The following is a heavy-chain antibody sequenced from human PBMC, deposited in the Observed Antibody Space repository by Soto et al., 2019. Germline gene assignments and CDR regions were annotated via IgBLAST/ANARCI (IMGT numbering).Heavy chain of an antibody. J-gene: IGHJ4*02. CDR3: ARSPFLECN. V-gene: IGHV3-48*03. CDR2: ISSSGNTI. CDR1: GFTFIAYE. Sequence: PWGSLRLSCAASGFTFIAYEINWVRQAPGKGLEWVSYISSSGNTIYYADSVKGRFTISRDNAKNSLFLQMSSLRVEDTAFYYCARSPFLECNWAQGTLVTVSS. D-gene: IGHD3-3*02.